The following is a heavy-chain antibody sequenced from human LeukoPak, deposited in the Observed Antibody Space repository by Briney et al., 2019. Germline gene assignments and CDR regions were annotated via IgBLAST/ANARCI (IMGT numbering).Heavy chain of an antibody. CDR1: GFTVSSNY. V-gene: IGHV3-23*01. D-gene: IGHD1-26*01. J-gene: IGHJ4*02. CDR2: ISGSGGST. CDR3: AKESGRWEPPTPY. Sequence: GGSLRLSCAASGFTVSSNYMSWVRQAPGKGLEWVSAISGSGGSTYYADSVKGRFTISRDNSKNTLYLQMNSLRAEDTAVYYCAKESGRWEPPTPYWGQGTLVTVSS.